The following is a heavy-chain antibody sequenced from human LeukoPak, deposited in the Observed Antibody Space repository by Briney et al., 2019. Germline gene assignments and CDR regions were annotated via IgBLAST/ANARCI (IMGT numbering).Heavy chain of an antibody. CDR3: ARDVGITARTEYFQH. CDR1: GFTFSSYS. CDR2: ISSSSSYI. V-gene: IGHV3-21*01. Sequence: GGSLRLSCAASGFTFSSYSMNWVRQAPGKGLEWVSSISSSSSYIYYADSVTGRFTISRDNAKNSLYLQMDSLRAEDTAVYYCARDVGITARTEYFQHWGQGTLVTVSS. J-gene: IGHJ1*01. D-gene: IGHD6-6*01.